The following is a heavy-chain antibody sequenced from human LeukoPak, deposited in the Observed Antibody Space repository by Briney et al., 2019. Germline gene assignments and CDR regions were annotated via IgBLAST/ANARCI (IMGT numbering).Heavy chain of an antibody. CDR1: GYTFTGYY. J-gene: IGHJ3*02. CDR3: ARVSLGGSTYAFDI. D-gene: IGHD2-15*01. V-gene: IGHV1-2*02. Sequence: ASVKVSCKASGYTFTGYYMHWVRQAPGQGLEWMGWINPNSGGTNYAQKFQGRVTMTRDTSISTAYMELSRLRSDDTAVYYCARVSLGGSTYAFDIWGQGTMVTVSS. CDR2: INPNSGGT.